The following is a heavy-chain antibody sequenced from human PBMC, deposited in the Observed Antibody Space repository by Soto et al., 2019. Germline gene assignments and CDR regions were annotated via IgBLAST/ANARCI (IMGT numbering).Heavy chain of an antibody. Sequence: GASVKVSCKGSGGTFSRYAISWGRQAPGQGLEWMGGIIPIFGTANYAQKFQGRVTITADKSTSTAYMELSSLRSEDTAVYYCAYCSSTSCYRYGMDVWGQGTTVTVSS. CDR2: IIPIFGTA. CDR1: GGTFSRYA. V-gene: IGHV1-69*06. D-gene: IGHD2-2*01. J-gene: IGHJ6*02. CDR3: AYCSSTSCYRYGMDV.